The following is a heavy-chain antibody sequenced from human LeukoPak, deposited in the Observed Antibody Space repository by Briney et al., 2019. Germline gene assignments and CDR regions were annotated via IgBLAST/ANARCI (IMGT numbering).Heavy chain of an antibody. D-gene: IGHD3-16*02. Sequence: SETLSLTCTVSGGSISSYYWSWIRQPPGKGLEWIGYIYYSGSTNYNPSLKSRVTISVDTSKNQFSLKPSSVTAADTAVYYCSRAFGGDWGSYREFDYWGQGTLVTVSS. CDR2: IYYSGST. J-gene: IGHJ4*02. CDR1: GGSISSYY. V-gene: IGHV4-59*01. CDR3: SRAFGGDWGSYREFDY.